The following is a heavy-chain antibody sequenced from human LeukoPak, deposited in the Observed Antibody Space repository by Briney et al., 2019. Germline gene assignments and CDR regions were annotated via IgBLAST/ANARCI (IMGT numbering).Heavy chain of an antibody. D-gene: IGHD5-12*01. V-gene: IGHV1-2*02. CDR3: ARILSGCDYFAMVYFDY. CDR2: INPKSGGT. J-gene: IGHJ4*02. Sequence: ASVKVSCQASAHSFTGYYIHWVRQAPGQGLEWMGWINPKSGGTNYAQKFQGRVSMTRDTSISTAYMELSRLRSDDTAVYYCARILSGCDYFAMVYFDYWGQGTLVTVSS. CDR1: AHSFTGYY.